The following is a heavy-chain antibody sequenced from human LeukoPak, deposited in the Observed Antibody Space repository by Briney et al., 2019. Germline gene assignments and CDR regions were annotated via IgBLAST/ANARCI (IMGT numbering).Heavy chain of an antibody. V-gene: IGHV3-13*01. Sequence: GGSLRLSCAASGFTFSSYDMHWVRQATGKGLEWVSAIGTAGDTYYPGSVKGRFTISRENAKNSLYLQMNSLGAGDTAVYYCARGGYYGSGSYYNYFDYWGQGTLVTVSS. CDR1: GFTFSSYD. CDR3: ARGGYYGSGSYYNYFDY. CDR2: IGTAGDT. J-gene: IGHJ4*02. D-gene: IGHD3-10*01.